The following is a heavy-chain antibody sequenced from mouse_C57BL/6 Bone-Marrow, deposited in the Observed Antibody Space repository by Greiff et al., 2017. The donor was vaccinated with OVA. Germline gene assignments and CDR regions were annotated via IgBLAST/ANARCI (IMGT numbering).Heavy chain of an antibody. J-gene: IGHJ2*01. CDR3: ARDSYGSFGDY. V-gene: IGHV5-4*01. CDR1: GFTFSSYA. Sequence: EVKLVESGGGLVKPGGSLKLSCAASGFTFSSYAMSWVRQTPEKRLEWVATISDGGSYTYYPDNVKGRFTISRDNAKNNLYLQMSHLKSEDTAMDYCARDSYGSFGDYWGQGTTLTVSS. CDR2: ISDGGSYT. D-gene: IGHD1-1*01.